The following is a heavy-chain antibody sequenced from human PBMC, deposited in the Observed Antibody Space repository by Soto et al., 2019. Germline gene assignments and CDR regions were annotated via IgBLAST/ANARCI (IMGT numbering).Heavy chain of an antibody. CDR1: GGNFNTYA. CDR3: AKEEGDH. Sequence: QLQLVQSGAEVKERWSSVKISCKTSGGNFNTYALTWVRQAPGQGLEWIGGIIPMFDIKNVAQRFQGRVTLNAADSMTTAYMEMASLRSDDTAVYYCAKEEGDHWGQGTLVTVSS. CDR2: IIPMFDIK. J-gene: IGHJ4*02. V-gene: IGHV1-69*01.